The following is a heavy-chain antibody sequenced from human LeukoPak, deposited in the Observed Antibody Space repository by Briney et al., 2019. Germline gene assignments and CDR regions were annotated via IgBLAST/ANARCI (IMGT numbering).Heavy chain of an antibody. V-gene: IGHV1-8*01. CDR3: ARGTRPGVLRFLEWLLLGYYMDV. CDR2: MNPNSGNT. Sequence: GASVKVSCKASGYTFTSYDINWVRQATGQGLEWMGWMNPNSGNTGYAQKFQGRVTITRNTSISTAYMELSSLRSEDTAVYYCARGTRPGVLRFLEWLLLGYYMDVWGKGTTVTVSS. CDR1: GYTFTSYD. J-gene: IGHJ6*03. D-gene: IGHD3-3*01.